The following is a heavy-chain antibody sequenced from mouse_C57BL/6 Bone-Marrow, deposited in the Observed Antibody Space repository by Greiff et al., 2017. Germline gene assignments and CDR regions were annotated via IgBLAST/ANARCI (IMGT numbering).Heavy chain of an antibody. Sequence: VQLQQPGAELVQPGDSVKMSCKASGYTFTSYWITWVKQRPGQGLEWIGDIYPGSGSTNYNEKFKSKATLTVDTSSSTAYMQLSSLTSEDSAVYYCARWITTVGNFAYGGQGTLVTVSA. CDR2: IYPGSGST. D-gene: IGHD1-1*01. CDR3: ARWITTVGNFAY. CDR1: GYTFTSYW. V-gene: IGHV1-55*01. J-gene: IGHJ3*01.